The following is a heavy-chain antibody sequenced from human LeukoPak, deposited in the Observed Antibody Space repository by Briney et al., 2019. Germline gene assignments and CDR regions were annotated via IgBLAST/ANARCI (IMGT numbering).Heavy chain of an antibody. J-gene: IGHJ6*03. CDR2: IYYNGST. V-gene: IGHV4-39*07. Sequence: SETLSLTCKVSGGSISSSNNYYWGWIRQPPGKGLEWIGSIYYNGSTYYNPSLKTRVTISVDTSKNQFSLKVTSVTAADTAVYYCARVDSYYYMDVWGKGTTVTVSS. CDR3: ARVDSYYYMDV. CDR1: GGSISSSNNYY. D-gene: IGHD3-22*01.